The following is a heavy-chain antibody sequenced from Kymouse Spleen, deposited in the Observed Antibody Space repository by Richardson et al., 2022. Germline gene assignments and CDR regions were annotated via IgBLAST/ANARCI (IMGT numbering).Heavy chain of an antibody. V-gene: IGHV3-73*02. CDR1: GFTFSGSA. CDR2: IRSKANSYAT. Sequence: EVQLVESGGGLVQPGGSLKLSCAASGFTFSGSAMHWVRQASGKGLEWVGRIRSKANSYATAYAASVKGRFTISRDDSKNTAYLQMNSLKTEDTAVYYCTRRRYYDILTGDAFDIWGQGTMVTVSS. CDR3: TRRRYYDILTGDAFDI. J-gene: IGHJ3*02. D-gene: IGHD3-9*01.